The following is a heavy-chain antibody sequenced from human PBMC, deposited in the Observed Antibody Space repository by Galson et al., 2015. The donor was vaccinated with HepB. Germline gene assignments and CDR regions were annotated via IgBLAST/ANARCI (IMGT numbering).Heavy chain of an antibody. J-gene: IGHJ6*02. V-gene: IGHV3-48*02. CDR2: ISSSGSNV. Sequence: SLRLSCAASGFSFSSYSMNWVRQAPEKGLEWVSYISSSGSNVYYADSVEGRFIISRDSAKYSVYLQINSLRDDDTAVYYCARDRLGYYGMDVWGLGTTVTVSS. CDR3: ARDRLGYYGMDV. D-gene: IGHD6-19*01. CDR1: GFSFSSYS.